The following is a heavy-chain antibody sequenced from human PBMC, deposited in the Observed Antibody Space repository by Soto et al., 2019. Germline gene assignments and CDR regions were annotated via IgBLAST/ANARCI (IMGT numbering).Heavy chain of an antibody. D-gene: IGHD6-6*01. CDR3: TRDRPGPQHYFDY. CDR1: GYTFTSYG. CDR2: ISAYNGNT. V-gene: IGHV1-18*01. J-gene: IGHJ4*02. Sequence: ASVKVSCKASGYTFTSYGISWVRQAPGQGLEWMGWISAYNGNTNYAQKLQGRVTMTTDTSTSTAYMELRSLRAEDTAVYYRTRDRPGPQHYFDYWGQGNMVTVSS.